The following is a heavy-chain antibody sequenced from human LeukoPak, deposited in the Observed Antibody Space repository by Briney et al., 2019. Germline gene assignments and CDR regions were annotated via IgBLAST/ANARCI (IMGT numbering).Heavy chain of an antibody. CDR3: ARDASYYDILTGSNWFDP. CDR2: ISAYNGDT. V-gene: IGHV1-18*01. J-gene: IGHJ5*02. D-gene: IGHD3-9*01. Sequence: ASVKVSCKASGYTFTSYGINWVRQAPGQGLEWMGWISAYNGDTNYAQKLQGRVTMTTDTSTSTAYMELSRLRSDDTAVYYCARDASYYDILTGSNWFDPWGQGTLVTVSS. CDR1: GYTFTSYG.